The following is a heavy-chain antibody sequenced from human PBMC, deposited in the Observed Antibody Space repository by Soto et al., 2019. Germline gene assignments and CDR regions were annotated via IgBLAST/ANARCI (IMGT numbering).Heavy chain of an antibody. CDR2: ISSSSSTI. Sequence: EVQLVESGGGLVQPGGSLRLSCAASGFTFSSYSMNWVRQAPGKGLEWVSYISSSSSTIYYADSVKGRFTISRDNAKNSLYLQMNSLRAEDTAVYYCARSEGLLDYDYIWGSYRPVAFDIWGQGTMVTVSS. CDR3: ARSEGLLDYDYIWGSYRPVAFDI. D-gene: IGHD3-16*02. CDR1: GFTFSSYS. J-gene: IGHJ3*02. V-gene: IGHV3-48*01.